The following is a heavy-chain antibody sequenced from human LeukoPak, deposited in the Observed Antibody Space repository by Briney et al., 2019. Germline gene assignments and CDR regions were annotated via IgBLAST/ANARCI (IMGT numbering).Heavy chain of an antibody. V-gene: IGHV3-7*01. CDR3: TSDLHHDRRV. CDR1: GFSFSGTW. Sequence: GGSLRLSCATSGFSFSGTWITWVRQAPGKGLECVANIKPDGSKRYYIDSVKGRFTVSRDNAKNSLYLQMSSLRVEDTAIYYCTSDLHHDRRVWGQGTPVTVSS. CDR2: IKPDGSKR. J-gene: IGHJ4*02.